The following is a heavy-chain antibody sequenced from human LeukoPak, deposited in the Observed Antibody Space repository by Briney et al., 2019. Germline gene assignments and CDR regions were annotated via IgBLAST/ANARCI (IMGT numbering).Heavy chain of an antibody. V-gene: IGHV3-11*04. Sequence: AGSLRLSCAASGFTFSDYYMIWIRQAPGKGLEWVSYISSSGSIIYYADSVKGRFTISRDNAKNSLYLQMNSLRVEDTAVYYCARDNTMHRAHVDFWGRGTLVTVSS. CDR1: GFTFSDYY. CDR3: ARDNTMHRAHVDF. CDR2: ISSSGSII. D-gene: IGHD3-10*01. J-gene: IGHJ4*02.